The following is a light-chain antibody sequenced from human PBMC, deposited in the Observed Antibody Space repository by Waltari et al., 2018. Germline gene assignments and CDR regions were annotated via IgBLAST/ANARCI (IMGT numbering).Light chain of an antibody. J-gene: IGLJ2*01. CDR1: SSDVGGYNY. Sequence: QSALTQPASVSGSPGQSITISCTGTSSDVGGYNYAPWYQQHPGKAPKLIIFDVSNRPSGVSSRFSGSKSGNTASLTISGLQAQDEADYYCSSYISSDTLELFGGGTSLTVL. V-gene: IGLV2-14*03. CDR2: DVS. CDR3: SSYISSDTLEL.